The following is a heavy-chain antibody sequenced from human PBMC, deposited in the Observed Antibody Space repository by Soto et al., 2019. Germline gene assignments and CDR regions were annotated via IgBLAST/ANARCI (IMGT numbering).Heavy chain of an antibody. CDR2: IWYDGSNK. CDR3: ARDLGYGDYVYYYYMDV. CDR1: GFTFSSYG. J-gene: IGHJ6*03. Sequence: QVQLVESGGGVVQPGRSLRLSCAASGFTFSSYGRHWVRQAPGKGLEWVAVIWYDGSNKYYADSVKGRFTISRDNSKNTLYLQMNSLRAEDTAVYYCARDLGYGDYVYYYYMDVWGKGTTVTVSS. D-gene: IGHD4-17*01. V-gene: IGHV3-33*01.